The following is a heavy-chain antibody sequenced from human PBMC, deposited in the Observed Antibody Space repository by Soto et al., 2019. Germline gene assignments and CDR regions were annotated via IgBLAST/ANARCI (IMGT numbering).Heavy chain of an antibody. Sequence: EVQLLEVGGVLVQPGGSLRLSCAASGFTFSSYAMSLVRQSPGKGLELVSALSGSGGSTYYADSVKGRFTIYRDNSKNTLSLQMNSLRAEDTAVYYFARCLGSASPKYGIDVLGQGTTVTVAS. D-gene: IGHD3-10*01. V-gene: IGHV3-23*01. CDR1: GFTFSSYA. J-gene: IGHJ6*02. CDR2: LSGSGGST. CDR3: ARCLGSASPKYGIDV.